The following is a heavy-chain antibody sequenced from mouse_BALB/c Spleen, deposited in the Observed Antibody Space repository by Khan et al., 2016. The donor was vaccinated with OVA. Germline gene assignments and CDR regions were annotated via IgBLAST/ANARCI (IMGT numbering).Heavy chain of an antibody. CDR1: GYTFTNYF. CDR3: EEGSRQSCYFDY. V-gene: IGHV1S136*01. CDR2: INPYNGAT. Sequence: VQLKESGPGLVKPGTSVKMSCKASGYTFTNYFIHWVKQKPGQGLEWIGYINPYNGATKYNEKFKGTATLTSDKSSITAYMELSSLTSEDSAVFSYEEGSRQSCYFDYWGQGTTLTVSS. J-gene: IGHJ2*01. D-gene: IGHD6-1*01.